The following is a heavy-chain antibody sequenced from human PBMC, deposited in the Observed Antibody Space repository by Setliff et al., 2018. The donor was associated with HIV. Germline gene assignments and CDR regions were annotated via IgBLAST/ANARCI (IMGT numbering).Heavy chain of an antibody. J-gene: IGHJ4*01. CDR3: ARGLSSQTYWGTRPLGLDY. CDR2: LHSLGSSRVSDTP. V-gene: IGHV4-4*08. CDR1: SGSLTGHY. D-gene: IGHD2-2*01. Sequence: SETLSLTCSVSSGSLTGHYWTWVRQPPRKGLEWIGYLHSLGSSRVSDTPNYSPSLKGRIPISLDTSKRQFSLTMTSVTAADTAFYYCARGLSSQTYWGTRPLGLDYWGQGSLVTVSS.